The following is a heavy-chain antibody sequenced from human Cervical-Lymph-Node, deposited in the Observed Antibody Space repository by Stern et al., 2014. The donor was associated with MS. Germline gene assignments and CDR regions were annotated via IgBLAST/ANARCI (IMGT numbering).Heavy chain of an antibody. CDR1: GFTFSSYA. CDR3: AKELKRRGAHDY. Sequence: VQLVESGGGAVQPGRSLRLSCAASGFTFSSYAIHWVRQAPGKGLERVGVISPDGGDKYYADSVKGRFTMSRDNSKNTLYLQMDSLRPEDTAVYYCAKELKRRGAHDYWGQGTLVTVSS. J-gene: IGHJ4*02. D-gene: IGHD1-1*01. V-gene: IGHV3-30*18. CDR2: ISPDGGDK.